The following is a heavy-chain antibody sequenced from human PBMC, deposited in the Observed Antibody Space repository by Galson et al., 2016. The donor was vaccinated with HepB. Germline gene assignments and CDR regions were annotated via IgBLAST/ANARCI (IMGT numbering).Heavy chain of an antibody. D-gene: IGHD5-18*01. CDR3: AKVLRQYSYGYSGWYFDL. V-gene: IGHV3-30*18. CDR1: GFSFSTYG. Sequence: SLRLSCAASGFSFSTYGMHWVRQAPGKGLEWVAVISPDGSIIHSADSVKGRFTISRDNSKTTLFLHMNSLRIDDTAVYYCAKVLRQYSYGYSGWYFDLWGRGTLVTVSS. J-gene: IGHJ2*01. CDR2: ISPDGSII.